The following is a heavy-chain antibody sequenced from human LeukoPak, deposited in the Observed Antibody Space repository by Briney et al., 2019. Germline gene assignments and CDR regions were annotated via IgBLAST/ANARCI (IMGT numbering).Heavy chain of an antibody. V-gene: IGHV3-30*04. CDR2: TSYDGNNQ. CDR3: ARSPNYYYFDS. Sequence: PGRSLRLSCSPTGFTFSNSVIHWVRQAPGKGLEWVAVTSYDGNNQYYADSVKGRCTISRDDSKNTVYLQMNSLRPDDTAVYYCARSPNYYYFDSWGQGTLVTVSS. J-gene: IGHJ4*02. CDR1: GFTFSNSV. D-gene: IGHD5-24*01.